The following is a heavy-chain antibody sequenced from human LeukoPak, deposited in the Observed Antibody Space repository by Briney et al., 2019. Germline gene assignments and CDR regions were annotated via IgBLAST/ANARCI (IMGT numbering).Heavy chain of an antibody. J-gene: IGHJ4*02. Sequence: ASVKVSCKASGYTFIGYYIHWVRQAPGQGLEWMGWINPNNGDTNYAQKFQGRATMTRDTSISTAYMELTRLRSDDTAVYYCARDHRVYGFDYWGQGTQVTVSS. CDR1: GYTFIGYY. CDR3: ARDHRVYGFDY. V-gene: IGHV1-2*02. CDR2: INPNNGDT. D-gene: IGHD5/OR15-5a*01.